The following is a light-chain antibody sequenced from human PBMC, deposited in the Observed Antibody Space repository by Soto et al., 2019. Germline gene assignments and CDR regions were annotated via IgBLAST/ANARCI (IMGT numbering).Light chain of an antibody. V-gene: IGLV2-14*03. CDR2: DVT. CDR1: SSDVGAYNY. J-gene: IGLJ3*02. Sequence: QSPLTQPASVSGAPGQSITISCTGTSSDVGAYNYVSWYQQLPEKAPRLMIYDVTYRPSGVSNRFSGSKSGNTASLTISGLQAEDEADYFCSSYTTSSTLVFGGGTKLTVL. CDR3: SSYTTSSTLV.